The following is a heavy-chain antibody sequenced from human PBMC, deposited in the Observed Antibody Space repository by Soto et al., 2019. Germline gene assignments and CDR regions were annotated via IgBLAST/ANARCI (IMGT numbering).Heavy chain of an antibody. J-gene: IGHJ1*01. V-gene: IGHV4-31*03. D-gene: IGHD2-21*02. CDR3: ARDGRGDGYFQH. CDR2: IYYSGST. Sequence: SETLSLTCTVSGGSISSGGYYWSWIRQHPGKGLEWIGYIYYSGSTDYNPSLKSRVTISVDTSKNQFSLKLNSVTAADTAVYYCARDGRGDGYFQHWGQGTLVTVSS. CDR1: GGSISSGGYY.